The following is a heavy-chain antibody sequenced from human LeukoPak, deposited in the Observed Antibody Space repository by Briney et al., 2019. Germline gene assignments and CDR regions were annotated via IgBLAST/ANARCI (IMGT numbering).Heavy chain of an antibody. Sequence: PGGSLRLSCAASGFRVSSNYMSRVRQAPGKGLEWVATIKQDGSEKYYVDSVKGRFTISRDNAKNSLYLQMNSLRAEDTAVYYCAKDGDWAFDHRAQGTLVSVSS. CDR3: AKDGDWAFDH. D-gene: IGHD2-21*02. CDR2: IKQDGSEK. V-gene: IGHV3-7*01. CDR1: GFRVSSNY. J-gene: IGHJ4*02.